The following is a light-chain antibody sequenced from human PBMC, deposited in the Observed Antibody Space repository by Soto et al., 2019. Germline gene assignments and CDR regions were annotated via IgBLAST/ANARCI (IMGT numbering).Light chain of an antibody. J-gene: IGKJ5*01. Sequence: DIQMTQSPSSLSASVGDRATITCQASQNINNYLNWYQQKPGRAPKLLIYDASNLEAGVPSRFRGSGSGTDFTFTISRLQPEDIATYYRQQYENLPTFGKGTRLEIK. CDR3: QQYENLPT. CDR1: QNINNY. V-gene: IGKV1-33*01. CDR2: DAS.